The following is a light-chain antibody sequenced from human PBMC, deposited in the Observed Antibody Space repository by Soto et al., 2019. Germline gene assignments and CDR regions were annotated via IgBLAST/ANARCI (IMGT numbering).Light chain of an antibody. V-gene: IGKV3-20*01. Sequence: ESVLTQSPGTLSLSPGERATLSCGASQSVSSSYLAWYQQKPGQAPRLLIYGASSRATGIPDRFSGSGSGTDFTLTISRLEPEDFAVYYCQQYGSSPLTFGGGTKVDIK. CDR2: GAS. J-gene: IGKJ4*01. CDR3: QQYGSSPLT. CDR1: QSVSSSY.